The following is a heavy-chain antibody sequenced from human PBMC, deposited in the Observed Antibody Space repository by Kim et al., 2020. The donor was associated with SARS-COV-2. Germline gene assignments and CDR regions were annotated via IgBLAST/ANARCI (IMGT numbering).Heavy chain of an antibody. D-gene: IGHD3-10*01. CDR2: IVVGSGNT. Sequence: SVKVSCKASGFTFTSSAVQWVRQARGQRLEWIGWIVVGSGNTNYAQKFQERVTITRDMSTSTAYMELSSLRSEDTAVYYCAADFSRSRGVKNSYFDYWGQGTLVTVSS. J-gene: IGHJ4*02. V-gene: IGHV1-58*01. CDR1: GFTFTSSA. CDR3: AADFSRSRGVKNSYFDY.